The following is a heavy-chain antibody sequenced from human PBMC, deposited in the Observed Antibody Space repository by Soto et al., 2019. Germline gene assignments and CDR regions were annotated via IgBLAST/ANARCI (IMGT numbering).Heavy chain of an antibody. CDR1: GFTFSNAW. Sequence: PGGSLRLSCAASGFTFSNAWMNWVRQAPGKGLEWVGRIKSKTDGGTTDYAAPVKGRFTISRDDSKNTLYLQMNSLKTEDTAVYYCTTDTKADFWSGYSPRGRDYYYGMDVWGQGTTVTVSS. V-gene: IGHV3-15*07. J-gene: IGHJ6*02. CDR2: IKSKTDGGTT. CDR3: TTDTKADFWSGYSPRGRDYYYGMDV. D-gene: IGHD3-3*01.